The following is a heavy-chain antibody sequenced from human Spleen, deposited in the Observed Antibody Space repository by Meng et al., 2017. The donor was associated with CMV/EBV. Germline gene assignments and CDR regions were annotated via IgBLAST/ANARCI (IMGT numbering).Heavy chain of an antibody. CDR3: ARDLDWGFDY. CDR2: TGNGVRTI. J-gene: IGHJ4*02. Sequence: LSCAACVFTFSPFSFNWVRQAPGKGLEWISHTGNGVRTIGYADSVKGRFTISRDNAENSLYLQMDSLRAEDTAVYYCARDLDWGFDYWGQGLLVTVSS. CDR1: VFTFSPFS. V-gene: IGHV3-48*04. D-gene: IGHD3-16*01.